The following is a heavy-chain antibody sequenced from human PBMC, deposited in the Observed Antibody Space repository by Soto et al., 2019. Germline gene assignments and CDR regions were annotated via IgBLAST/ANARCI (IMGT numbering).Heavy chain of an antibody. V-gene: IGHV3-21*01. J-gene: IGHJ6*02. CDR1: GFTFSSYS. CDR2: ISSSSSYI. CDR3: ASALHRYGMDV. Sequence: EVQLVESGGGLVKPGGSLRLSCAASGFTFSSYSMNWVRQAPGKGLEWVSSISSSSSYIYYADSVKGRFTISRNNAKNSLYRQMNGLRAGDTAVYYCASALHRYGMDVWGQGTTVTVSS.